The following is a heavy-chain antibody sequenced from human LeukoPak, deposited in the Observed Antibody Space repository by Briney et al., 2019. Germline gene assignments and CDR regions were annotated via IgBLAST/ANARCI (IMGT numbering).Heavy chain of an antibody. J-gene: IGHJ4*02. CDR3: ATARRIWFGEFHRDFDY. CDR1: GYTLTELS. D-gene: IGHD3-10*01. CDR2: FDPEDGET. V-gene: IGHV1-24*01. Sequence: ASVKVSCKVSGYTLTELSMHWVRQAPGKGLEWMGGFDPEDGETIYAQRFQGRVTMTEDTSTDTAYMELSSLRSEDTAVYYCATARRIWFGEFHRDFDYWGQGTLVTVSS.